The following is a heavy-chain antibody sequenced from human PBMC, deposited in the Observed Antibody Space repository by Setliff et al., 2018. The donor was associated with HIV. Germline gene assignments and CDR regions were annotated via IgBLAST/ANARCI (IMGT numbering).Heavy chain of an antibody. Sequence: PSETLSLTCTVSGGSISTGGYYWSWIRQQPGKGLEWIGYSDYNGRTYYNPSLKSRVTLSVDTSKNQFFLRLSSVTAADTAVYYCARDFGVVIPQGRFDPWGQGTLVTVSS. J-gene: IGHJ5*02. CDR2: SDYNGRT. V-gene: IGHV4-31*03. CDR1: GGSISTGGYY. CDR3: ARDFGVVIPQGRFDP. D-gene: IGHD3-3*01.